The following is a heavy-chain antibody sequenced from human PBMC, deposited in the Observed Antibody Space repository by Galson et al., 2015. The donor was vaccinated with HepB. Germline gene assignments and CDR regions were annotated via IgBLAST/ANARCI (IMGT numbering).Heavy chain of an antibody. J-gene: IGHJ4*02. CDR2: ISSSSSYI. Sequence: SLRLSCAASGFTFSSYSMNWVRQAPGKGLEWVSSISSSSSYIYYADPVKGRFTISRDNAKNSLYLQMNSLRAEDTAVYYCARDPFTVILPKFDYWGQGTLVTVSS. CDR3: ARDPFTVILPKFDY. CDR1: GFTFSSYS. D-gene: IGHD4-11*01. V-gene: IGHV3-21*01.